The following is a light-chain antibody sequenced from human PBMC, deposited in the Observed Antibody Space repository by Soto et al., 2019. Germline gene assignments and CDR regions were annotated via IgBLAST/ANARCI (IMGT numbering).Light chain of an antibody. Sequence: QAVVTQEPSLTVSPGGTVTLTCASNTGAVTSGYYPNWFQQKPGQAPRSLIYSIDNKHSWTPARFSGSLLGGKAALTLSGVQPEAEADYYCLLYYGGSWVFGGGTKLTVL. CDR2: SID. J-gene: IGLJ3*02. V-gene: IGLV7-43*01. CDR3: LLYYGGSWV. CDR1: TGAVTSGYY.